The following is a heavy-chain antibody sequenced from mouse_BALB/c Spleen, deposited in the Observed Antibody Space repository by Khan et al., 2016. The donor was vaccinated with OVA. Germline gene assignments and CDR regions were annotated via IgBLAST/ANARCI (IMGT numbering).Heavy chain of an antibody. V-gene: IGHV9-1*02. Sequence: QIQLVQSGPELKKPGETVKISCKASDYTFTNYGMNWVKQAPGKGLKWMGWINTYTGEPTYTDDLKGRFAFSLETSASTAYLQINNLKNEDMAPYVCARGASYWYFDVWGAGTTVTVSS. J-gene: IGHJ1*01. CDR3: ARGASYWYFDV. CDR2: INTYTGEP. D-gene: IGHD6-1*01. CDR1: DYTFTNYG.